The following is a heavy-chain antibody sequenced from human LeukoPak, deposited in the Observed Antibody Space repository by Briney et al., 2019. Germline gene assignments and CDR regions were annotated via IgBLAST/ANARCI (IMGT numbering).Heavy chain of an antibody. CDR1: GFTVSSNY. D-gene: IGHD1-26*01. CDR3: VRGSGAYFDH. V-gene: IGHV3-53*01. Sequence: GGSLRLSCVASGFTVSSNYMSWVRQAPGKGLEWVSVIYSGGSTYYADSVKGRFAISRDNSKNTLYLQMNTLRAEDTAVYYCVRGSGAYFDHWGQGTLVTVSS. J-gene: IGHJ4*02. CDR2: IYSGGST.